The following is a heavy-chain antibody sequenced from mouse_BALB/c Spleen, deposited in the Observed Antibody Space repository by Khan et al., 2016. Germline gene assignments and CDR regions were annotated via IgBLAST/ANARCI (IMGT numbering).Heavy chain of an antibody. V-gene: IGHV14-3*02. CDR2: IDPANGNS. CDR3: ALEDGPYYFDY. J-gene: IGHJ2*01. CDR1: GFKIKDTY. D-gene: IGHD2-3*01. Sequence: VQLKQSGADLVKPGASVRLSCTASGFKIKDTYMHWVKQSPEKGLDWIGRIDPANGNSRYGPKFQGKATITTDTSSNTAYLHHGGLTSKDTAVYYCALEDGPYYFDYWGQGTTLTVSS.